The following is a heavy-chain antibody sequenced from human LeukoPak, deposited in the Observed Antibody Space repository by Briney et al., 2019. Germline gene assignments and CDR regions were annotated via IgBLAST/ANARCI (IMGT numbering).Heavy chain of an antibody. CDR3: AKDQLYRHKEYFDY. J-gene: IGHJ4*02. CDR1: GFTFSSYA. D-gene: IGHD3-3*01. CDR2: ISGSGGST. V-gene: IGHV3-23*01. Sequence: PGGSLRLSCAASGFTFSSYAMSWVRQAPGKGLEWVSAISGSGGSTYYADSVEGRFTISRDNSKNTLYLQMNSLRAEDTAVYYCAKDQLYRHKEYFDYWGQGTLVTVSS.